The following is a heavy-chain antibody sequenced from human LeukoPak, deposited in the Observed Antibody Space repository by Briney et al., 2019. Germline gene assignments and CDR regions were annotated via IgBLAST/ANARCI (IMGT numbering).Heavy chain of an antibody. J-gene: IGHJ4*02. Sequence: GGSLRLPCAASGFTFSSYAMSWVRQAPGKGLEWVSAISGSGGSTYYADSVKGRFTISRDNSKNTLYPQMNSLRAEDTAVYYCAKDLEPFEYSSSFDYWGQGTLVTVSS. D-gene: IGHD6-6*01. CDR2: ISGSGGST. CDR3: AKDLEPFEYSSSFDY. CDR1: GFTFSSYA. V-gene: IGHV3-23*01.